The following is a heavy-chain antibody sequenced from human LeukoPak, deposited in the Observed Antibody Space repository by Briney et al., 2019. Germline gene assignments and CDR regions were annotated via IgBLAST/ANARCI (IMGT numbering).Heavy chain of an antibody. CDR3: ARGTAGYHSSYFDY. CDR1: GFTFSSYW. CDR2: INSDGSAT. J-gene: IGHJ4*02. Sequence: PGGSLRLSCAASGFTFSSYWMHWVRQAPGKGLVWVSRINSDGSATAYADSVKGRFTISRDNAENTLYLQMNSLRAEDTAVYYCARGTAGYHSSYFDYWGQGTLVTVSS. V-gene: IGHV3-74*01. D-gene: IGHD3-16*02.